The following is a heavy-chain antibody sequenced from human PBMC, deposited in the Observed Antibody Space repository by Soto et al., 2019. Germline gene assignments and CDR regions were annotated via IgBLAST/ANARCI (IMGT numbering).Heavy chain of an antibody. V-gene: IGHV3-49*03. J-gene: IGHJ6*02. Sequence: GALRLSCIASGFTFCDYAMSWFRQAPGKGLEWVGFIRSKVYGGTTEYAASVKGRFTISRDDSISIAYLQMNSLKTEDTAVYYCTSTIFGVVIPGGYYYGMDVWGQGTTVTVSS. D-gene: IGHD3-3*01. CDR1: GFTFCDYA. CDR2: IRSKVYGGTT. CDR3: TSTIFGVVIPGGYYYGMDV.